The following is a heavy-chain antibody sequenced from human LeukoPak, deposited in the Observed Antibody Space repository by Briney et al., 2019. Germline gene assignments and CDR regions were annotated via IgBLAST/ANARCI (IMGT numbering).Heavy chain of an antibody. D-gene: IGHD6-13*01. Sequence: SETLSLTCTVSGGSISSYYWSWIRQTPGKGLEWIGYIYYSGSTNYNPSLKSRVTISVVTSKNQFSLKLSSVTAADTAVYYCARFEYSSSLFDLWGQGTLVTVSS. CDR1: GGSISSYY. J-gene: IGHJ5*02. CDR3: ARFEYSSSLFDL. CDR2: IYYSGST. V-gene: IGHV4-59*08.